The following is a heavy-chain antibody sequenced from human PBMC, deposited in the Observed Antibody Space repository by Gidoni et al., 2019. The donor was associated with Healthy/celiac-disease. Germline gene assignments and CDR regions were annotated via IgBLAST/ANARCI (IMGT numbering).Heavy chain of an antibody. CDR2: IYYSGST. Sequence: QVQLQESGPGLVKPSQTLSLTCTVSGGSLSSGDYYWSWIRQPPGKGLEWIGYIYYSGSTYYNPSLKSRVTISVDTSKNQFSLKLSSVTAADTAVYYCAKGVVPAAIPYYYYYMDVWGKGTTVTVSS. CDR1: GGSLSSGDYY. CDR3: AKGVVPAAIPYYYYYMDV. D-gene: IGHD2-2*02. V-gene: IGHV4-30-4*01. J-gene: IGHJ6*03.